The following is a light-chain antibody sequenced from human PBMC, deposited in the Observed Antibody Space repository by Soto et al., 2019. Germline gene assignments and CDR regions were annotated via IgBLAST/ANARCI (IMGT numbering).Light chain of an antibody. J-gene: IGLJ1*01. CDR2: EVS. CDR1: SSDVGGYKY. CDR3: SSYTTSSPCV. V-gene: IGLV2-14*01. Sequence: QPASVSGSPGQSITISCTGTSSDVGGYKYVSWYQQYPGKAPKLMMYEVSNRPSGVSNRFSGSKSGNTASLTISGLQAEDEADYYCSSYTTSSPCVFGTGTKLTVL.